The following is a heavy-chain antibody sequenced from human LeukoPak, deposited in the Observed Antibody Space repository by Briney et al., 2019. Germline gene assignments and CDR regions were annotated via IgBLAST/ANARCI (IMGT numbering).Heavy chain of an antibody. D-gene: IGHD4-11*01. CDR1: GFTFSSFG. J-gene: IGHJ4*02. CDR3: AKVDYPYYFDY. V-gene: IGHV3-23*01. CDR2: ISGSGGST. Sequence: GGSLRLSCAASGFTFSSFGMHWVRQAPGKGLEWVSTISGSGGSTYYADSVKGRFTISRDNSKNTLYLQMNSLRAEDTAVYYCAKVDYPYYFDYWGQGTLVTVSS.